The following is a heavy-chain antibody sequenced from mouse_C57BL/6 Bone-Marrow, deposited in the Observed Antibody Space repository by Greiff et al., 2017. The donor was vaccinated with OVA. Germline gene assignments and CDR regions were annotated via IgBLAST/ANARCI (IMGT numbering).Heavy chain of an antibody. CDR1: GYTFTSYW. D-gene: IGHD1-1*01. CDR3: ARPFYYYDSNPFDY. V-gene: IGHV1-69*02. Sequence: VQLQQPGAELVKPGASVKLSCKASGYTFTSYWMHWVKQRPGQGLEWIGEIDPSDSYTNYNQKFKGKATLTVDKSSSTAYMQLSSLTSEDSAVYYCARPFYYYDSNPFDYWGQGTTLTVSS. CDR2: IDPSDSYT. J-gene: IGHJ2*01.